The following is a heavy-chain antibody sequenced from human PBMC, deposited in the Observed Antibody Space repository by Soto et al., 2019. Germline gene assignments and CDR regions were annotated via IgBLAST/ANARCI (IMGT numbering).Heavy chain of an antibody. J-gene: IGHJ4*01. CDR3: XXDGPVTVPFDY. D-gene: IGHD4-17*01. CDR1: GGTFSSYA. V-gene: IGHV1-69*01. CDR2: IIPIFGTA. Sequence: QVQLVQSGAEVKKPGSSVKVSCKASGGTFSSYAISWVRQAPGQGLEWMGGIIPIFGTANYAQKFQGRVTXTADESTSTAYMEXSSLRXXXXXXXXXXXDGPVTVPFDY.